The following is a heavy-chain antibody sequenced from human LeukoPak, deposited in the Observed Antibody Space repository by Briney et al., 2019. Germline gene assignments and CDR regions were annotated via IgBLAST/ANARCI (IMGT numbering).Heavy chain of an antibody. J-gene: IGHJ6*03. V-gene: IGHV4-59*01. D-gene: IGHD4-11*01. CDR1: GGSIISDY. Sequence: SETLSLTCTVSGGSIISDYWSWFRQPPGKGLEWIGYIYYSGSTNYNPSLKSRVTILVDTSKNQFSLKLSSVTAADTAVYYCARWSYSVSYYYMDVWGKGTTVTVSS. CDR3: ARWSYSVSYYYMDV. CDR2: IYYSGST.